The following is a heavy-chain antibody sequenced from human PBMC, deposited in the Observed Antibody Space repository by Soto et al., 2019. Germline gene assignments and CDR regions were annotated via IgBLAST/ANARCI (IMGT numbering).Heavy chain of an antibody. D-gene: IGHD3-16*01. CDR2: ISSASSYI. Sequence: GGSLRLSCAASGFSFSTYSMNWVRHAPGKGLEWVSIISSASSYISYADSVKGRFTVSRDNAQNSLYLEMNNLRAEDTAVYYCARDMMTKLVWFDPWGQGTRVTSPQ. CDR3: ARDMMTKLVWFDP. J-gene: IGHJ5*02. V-gene: IGHV3-21*01. CDR1: GFSFSTYS.